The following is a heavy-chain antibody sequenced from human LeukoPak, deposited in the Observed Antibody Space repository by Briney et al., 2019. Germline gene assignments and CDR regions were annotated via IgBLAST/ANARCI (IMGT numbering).Heavy chain of an antibody. Sequence: GGSLRLSGTASGFAFGDYAMSWFRQAPGKGLEWVGFIRSKTYRGTTEYAASMRGRFTISRDDSKSIVYLQMNSLKTEDTAVYYCSRSLVVVITSGWFDPWGQGTLVTVSS. J-gene: IGHJ5*02. D-gene: IGHD3-22*01. CDR1: GFAFGDYA. CDR3: SRSLVVVITSGWFDP. V-gene: IGHV3-49*03. CDR2: IRSKTYRGTT.